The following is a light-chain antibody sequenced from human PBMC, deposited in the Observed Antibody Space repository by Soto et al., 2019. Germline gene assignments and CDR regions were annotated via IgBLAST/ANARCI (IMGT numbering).Light chain of an antibody. Sequence: QSVLTQPASVSGSPGQSITISCTGTSSDVGAYNYVSWYQQHPGKAPKLMIYNVSDRPSGVSNRFSGSKSGNTASLTISGLLAEDEADYYCSSYSSSSWVFGGGTKFTVL. CDR1: SSDVGAYNY. CDR2: NVS. J-gene: IGLJ3*02. CDR3: SSYSSSSWV. V-gene: IGLV2-14*03.